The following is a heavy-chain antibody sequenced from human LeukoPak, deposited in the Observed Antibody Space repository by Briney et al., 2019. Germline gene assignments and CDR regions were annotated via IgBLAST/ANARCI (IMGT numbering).Heavy chain of an antibody. CDR1: GYTFNSYG. CDR2: ISAYNGNT. D-gene: IGHD3-22*01. Sequence: ASVKVSCKASGYTFNSYGISWVRQAPGQGLEWMGWISAYNGNTNYAQKFQGRVTMTTDTSTSTAYMELGSLRSDDTAVYYCARAAGYYDSSDYYLYWGQGTLVTVSS. V-gene: IGHV1-18*01. J-gene: IGHJ4*02. CDR3: ARAAGYYDSSDYYLY.